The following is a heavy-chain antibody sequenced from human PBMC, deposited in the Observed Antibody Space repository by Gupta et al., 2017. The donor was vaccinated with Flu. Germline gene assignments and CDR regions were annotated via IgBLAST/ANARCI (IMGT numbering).Heavy chain of an antibody. CDR3: SRDLAVISTIGGTNWFDP. CDR2: IRSRRFGGTP. V-gene: IGHV3-49*03. CDR1: GFDFSDYA. Sequence: EVQLVESGGGLAQPGRSLRLSCTASGFDFSDYAISWIRQAPGKGLAWVGFIRSRRFGGTPDYAASVRDRFTISRDDSKGIAYLQMNSLKIEDTAVYFCSRDLAVISTIGGTNWFDPRGQGALVTVSS. J-gene: IGHJ5*02. D-gene: IGHD1-7*01.